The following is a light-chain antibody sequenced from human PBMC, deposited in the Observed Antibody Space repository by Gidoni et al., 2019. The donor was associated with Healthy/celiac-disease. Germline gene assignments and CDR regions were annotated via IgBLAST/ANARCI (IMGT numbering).Light chain of an antibody. CDR2: AAS. V-gene: IGKV1-39*01. Sequence: DIQMTQSPSSLSASVGDRVTITCRASQSISSYLNWYQQKPGKAPTLLIYAASSLQSGVPSRFSGSGSGTDFTLPISSLQPEDFATYYCQQSYSTPRTFGQGTKLEIK. CDR3: QQSYSTPRT. CDR1: QSISSY. J-gene: IGKJ2*01.